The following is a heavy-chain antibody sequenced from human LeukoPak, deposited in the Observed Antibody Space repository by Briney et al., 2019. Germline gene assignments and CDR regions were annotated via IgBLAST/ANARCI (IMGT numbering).Heavy chain of an antibody. J-gene: IGHJ4*02. Sequence: GGSLRPSCAASGFTFTRHTMHWVRQAPGKGLEWVAVVLYDGSNKSYADSVKGRFTLSRDNSKNTLSLQMNTLRADDTSVYDSVRNSEGGIHDFWGQGTLVTVSS. V-gene: IGHV3-30*04. CDR2: VLYDGSNK. CDR1: GFTFTRHT. D-gene: IGHD1-26*01. CDR3: VRNSEGGIHDF.